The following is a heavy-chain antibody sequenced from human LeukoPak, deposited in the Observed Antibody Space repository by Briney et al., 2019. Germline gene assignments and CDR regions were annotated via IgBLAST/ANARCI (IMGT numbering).Heavy chain of an antibody. CDR3: SKRPCGSNRTRDY. V-gene: IGHV3-23*01. Sequence: GGSLRLSCAASGFTFSSYAMSWVRQAPGKGLEGVSGSSGSAAGTYYADSVKGRFTISRDNSENAVYLQMISPGADDTAVYYCSKRPCGSNRTRDYWGQGTLVTVSS. CDR2: SSGSAAGT. J-gene: IGHJ4*02. CDR1: GFTFSSYA. D-gene: IGHD1-26*01.